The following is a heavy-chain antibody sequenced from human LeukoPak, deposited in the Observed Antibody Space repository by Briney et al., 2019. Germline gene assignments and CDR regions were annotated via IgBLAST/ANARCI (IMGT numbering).Heavy chain of an antibody. CDR3: ARATFFSSSWRFDY. J-gene: IGHJ4*02. Sequence: ASVKVSCKDSGYTFTSYAMHWVRQAPGQRLEWMGWINAGNGNTKYSQKFQGRVTITRDTSASTAYMELSSLRSEDTAVYYCARATFFSSSWRFDYWGQGTLVTVSS. D-gene: IGHD6-13*01. CDR1: GYTFTSYA. V-gene: IGHV1-3*01. CDR2: INAGNGNT.